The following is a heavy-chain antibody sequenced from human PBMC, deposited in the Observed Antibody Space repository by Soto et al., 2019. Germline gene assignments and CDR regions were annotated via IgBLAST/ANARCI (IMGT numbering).Heavy chain of an antibody. Sequence: EVQLVESGGGVVRPGGSLRLSCEASGFTFADYGMSWVRQAPGKGLEWVAGINWNGGSTGYADSVKGRFTISRDNAKNYLYLQMNSLRAEDTALYHCARDLGGGAAGTFDYWGQGTLVTVSS. D-gene: IGHD6-13*01. V-gene: IGHV3-20*01. CDR2: INWNGGST. J-gene: IGHJ4*02. CDR3: ARDLGGGAAGTFDY. CDR1: GFTFADYG.